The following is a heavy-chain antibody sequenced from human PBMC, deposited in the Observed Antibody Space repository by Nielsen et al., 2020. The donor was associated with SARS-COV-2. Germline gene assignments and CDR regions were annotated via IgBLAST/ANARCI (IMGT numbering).Heavy chain of an antibody. Sequence: AGSLRLSCIASGFTFNIYAMAWVRRAPGRGLQWVTGVSASGGSTYYTDSVKGRFSISRDNSKNTLFLQMHSLRVEDAAVYYCAKDGVVRGDALDLWGQGTMVTVSS. D-gene: IGHD3-10*01. V-gene: IGHV3-23*01. J-gene: IGHJ3*01. CDR2: VSASGGST. CDR3: AKDGVVRGDALDL. CDR1: GFTFNIYA.